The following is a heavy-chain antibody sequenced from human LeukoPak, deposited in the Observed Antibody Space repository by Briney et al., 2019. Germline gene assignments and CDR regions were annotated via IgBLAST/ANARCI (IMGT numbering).Heavy chain of an antibody. Sequence: GGSLRLSCAASGFTFSSYAMHWVRQAPGKGLEWVAVISYDGSNKYYADSVKGRFTISRDNSKNTLYLQMNSLRAEDTAVYYCANGPSGYYDSSGYSWGQGTLVTVSS. CDR1: GFTFSSYA. J-gene: IGHJ5*02. V-gene: IGHV3-30-3*01. D-gene: IGHD3-22*01. CDR3: ANGPSGYYDSSGYS. CDR2: ISYDGSNK.